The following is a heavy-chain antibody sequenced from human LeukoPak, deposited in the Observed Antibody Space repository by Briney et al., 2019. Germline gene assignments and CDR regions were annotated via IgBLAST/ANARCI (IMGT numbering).Heavy chain of an antibody. CDR1: GGSFSGYY. V-gene: IGHV4-34*01. CDR2: INHSGST. Sequence: TSETLSLTCAVYGGSFSGYYWSWIRQPPGKGLEWIGEINHSGSTNYNPSLKSRVTISVDTSKNQFSLKLSSVTAADTAVYYCARRKLWLRSAFDSWGQGTLVTVSS. D-gene: IGHD5-18*01. CDR3: ARRKLWLRSAFDS. J-gene: IGHJ4*02.